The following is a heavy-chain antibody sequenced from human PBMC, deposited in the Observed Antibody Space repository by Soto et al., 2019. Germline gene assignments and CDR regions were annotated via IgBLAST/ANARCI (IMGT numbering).Heavy chain of an antibody. D-gene: IGHD4-17*01. CDR3: GRAVTTVTKGWFDP. J-gene: IGHJ5*02. CDR1: GRSISSSSYY. V-gene: IGHV4-39*01. Sequence: PSETLSLTCTVSGRSISSSSYYWGWIRQPPGKGQEWIGSIYYSGSTYYNPSLKSQVTISVDTPKNQISLKLSSVTAADTFGYYCGRAVTTVTKGWFDPWGQGPLVTVS. CDR2: IYYSGST.